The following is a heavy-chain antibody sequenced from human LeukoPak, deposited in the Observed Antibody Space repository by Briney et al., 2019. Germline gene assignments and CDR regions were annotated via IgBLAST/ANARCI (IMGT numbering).Heavy chain of an antibody. D-gene: IGHD6-13*01. J-gene: IGHJ4*02. CDR2: ISGSGGST. V-gene: IGHV3-23*01. CDR3: AKLPSIAAAGARDY. CDR1: GFAFSSYA. Sequence: PGGSLRLSCAASGFAFSSYAMSWVRQAPGKGLEWVSAISGSGGSTYYADSVKGRFTISRDNSKNTLYLQMNSLRAEDTAVYYCAKLPSIAAAGARDYWGQGTLVTVSS.